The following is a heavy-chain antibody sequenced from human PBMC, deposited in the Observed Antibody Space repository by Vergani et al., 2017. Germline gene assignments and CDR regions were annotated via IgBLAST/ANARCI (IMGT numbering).Heavy chain of an antibody. CDR1: GFTFSSYA. D-gene: IGHD1-26*01. CDR3: VKEQGHHRGSYGGPFGI. CDR2: ISGSGGST. J-gene: IGHJ3*02. V-gene: IGHV3-23*01. Sequence: EVQLLESGGGLVQPGGSLRLSCAASGFTFSSYAMSWVRQAPGKGLEWVSAISGSGGSTYYADSVKGRFTISRDNSRNTAFLQMDNLRFDDTAVYYCVKEQGHHRGSYGGPFGIWGEGTLVTVSS.